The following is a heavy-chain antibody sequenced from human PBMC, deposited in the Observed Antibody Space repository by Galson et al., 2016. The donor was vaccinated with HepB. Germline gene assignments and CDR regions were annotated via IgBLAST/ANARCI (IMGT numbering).Heavy chain of an antibody. Sequence: SLRLSCAVSGFTVSNNYMSWVRQAPGKGLEWVSVVYSGGNTRYADPVRGRFTIPRDNSKNTLYLQMNSLRAEDTAISYCAAGNAVVVDWGQGTLVTVSS. J-gene: IGHJ1*01. V-gene: IGHV3-53*01. CDR1: GFTVSNNY. D-gene: IGHD2-15*01. CDR3: AAGNAVVVD. CDR2: VYSGGNT.